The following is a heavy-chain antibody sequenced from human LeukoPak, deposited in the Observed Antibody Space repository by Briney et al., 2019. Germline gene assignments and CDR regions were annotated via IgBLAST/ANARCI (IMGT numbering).Heavy chain of an antibody. V-gene: IGHV3-48*02. CDR2: IRSNGDTV. CDR1: GFIFSTDP. J-gene: IGHJ3*02. D-gene: IGHD2/OR15-2a*01. CDR3: VRDTFYAFDI. Sequence: PGGSLRLSCVAYGFIFSTDPMNWVRQAPGKGLEWVSNIRSNGDTVAYADSVKGRFTTSRDNAKNSLYLQMDSLRDEDTAIYYCVRDTFYAFDIWGQGTMVTVSS.